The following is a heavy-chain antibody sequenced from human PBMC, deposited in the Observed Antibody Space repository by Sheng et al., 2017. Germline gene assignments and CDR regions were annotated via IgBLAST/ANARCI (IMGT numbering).Heavy chain of an antibody. D-gene: IGHD5-18*01. CDR2: INHSGST. V-gene: IGHV4-34*01. CDR1: GGSFSGYY. CDR3: ARKSYSLGFDY. J-gene: IGHJ4*02. Sequence: QVQLQQWGAGLLKPSETLSLTCAVYGGSFSGYYWSWIRQPPGKGLEWIGEINHSGSTNYNPSLKSRVTISVDTSKNQFSLKLSSVTAADTAVYYCARKSYSLGFDYWGQGTLVTVSS.